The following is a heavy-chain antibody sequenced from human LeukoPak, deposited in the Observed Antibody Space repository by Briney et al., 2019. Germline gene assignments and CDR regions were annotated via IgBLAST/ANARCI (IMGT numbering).Heavy chain of an antibody. CDR1: GFTFSSYG. CDR2: ISYDGSNK. J-gene: IGHJ6*02. Sequence: PGGSLRLSCAASGFTFSSYGMHWVRQAPGKGLEWVAAISYDGSNKYYADSVKGRFTISRDNSKNTLYLQMNSLRAEDTAVYYCAKAPSLFYYYGMDVWGQGTTVTVSS. V-gene: IGHV3-30*18. D-gene: IGHD3-3*01. CDR3: AKAPSLFYYYGMDV.